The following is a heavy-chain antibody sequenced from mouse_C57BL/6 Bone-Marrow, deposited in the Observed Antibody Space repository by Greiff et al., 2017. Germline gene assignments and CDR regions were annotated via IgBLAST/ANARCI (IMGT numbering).Heavy chain of an antibody. J-gene: IGHJ1*03. CDR2: IHPNSGST. Sequence: QVQLQQPGAELVKPGASVKLSCKASGYTFTSYWMHWVKQRPGQGLEWIGMIHPNSGSTNYNEKFKSKATLTADESSSTAYMQLSSLTSEDSAVYDCARGRCGLLPSWYFDVWGTGTTVTVSS. CDR1: GYTFTSYW. CDR3: ARGRCGLLPSWYFDV. V-gene: IGHV1-64*01. D-gene: IGHD2-3*01.